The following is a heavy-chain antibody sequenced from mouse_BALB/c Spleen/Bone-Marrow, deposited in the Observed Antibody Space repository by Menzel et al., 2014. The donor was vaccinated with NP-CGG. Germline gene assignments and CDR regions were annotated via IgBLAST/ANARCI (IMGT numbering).Heavy chain of an antibody. CDR3: TREGWLRYFDY. CDR1: GYTFTSYW. V-gene: IGHV1S22*01. D-gene: IGHD2-2*01. CDR2: IYPGSGST. J-gene: IGHJ2*01. Sequence: LQQSGSELVRPGASVKLSCKASGYTFTSYWMHWVKQRHGQGLEWIGNIYPGSGSTNYDEKFKSKGTLTADTSSSTAYMHLGILTSEDSAVYYCTREGWLRYFDYWGQGTTLTVSS.